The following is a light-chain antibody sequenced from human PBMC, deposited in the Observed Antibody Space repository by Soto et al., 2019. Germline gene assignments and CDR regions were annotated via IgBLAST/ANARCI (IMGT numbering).Light chain of an antibody. CDR3: QQYFAYSPWT. J-gene: IGKJ1*01. Sequence: DIQMPQSPSTLSASVGDTVAITCRASQGVSGSLAWYQQRPGEATKLLIYDDSTLESGVPSRFSGSGSGTEFTLTISSLQPGDFATYYCQQYFAYSPWTFGQGTKVEI. V-gene: IGKV1-5*01. CDR1: QGVSGS. CDR2: DDS.